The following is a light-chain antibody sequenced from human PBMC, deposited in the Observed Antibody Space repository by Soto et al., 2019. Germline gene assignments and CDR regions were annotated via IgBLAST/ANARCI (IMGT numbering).Light chain of an antibody. Sequence: QSALTQPRSVSGSPGQSGTISCAGTSSDVGGYNYVSWYQHHPGKAPKLLIYDVIKRPSGVPDRFSGSTFGNTASLTITGLQAEDEADYYCCSYAGTYTHVVFGGGTKLTVL. CDR2: DVI. V-gene: IGLV2-11*01. J-gene: IGLJ2*01. CDR1: SSDVGGYNY. CDR3: CSYAGTYTHVV.